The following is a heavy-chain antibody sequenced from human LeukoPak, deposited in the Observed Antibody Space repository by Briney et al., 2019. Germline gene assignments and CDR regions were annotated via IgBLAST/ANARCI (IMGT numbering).Heavy chain of an antibody. CDR1: GGTFSSYA. V-gene: IGHV1-69*06. J-gene: IGHJ4*02. D-gene: IGHD3-10*01. CDR2: IIPIFGTA. CDR3: ARDTPFITMVRGVNFDY. Sequence: SVKVSCKASGGTFSSYAISWVRQAPGQGLEWMGGIIPIFGTANYAQKFQGRVTITADKSTSTAYMELSSLRSEDTAVYYCARDTPFITMVRGVNFDYWGQGTLVTVSS.